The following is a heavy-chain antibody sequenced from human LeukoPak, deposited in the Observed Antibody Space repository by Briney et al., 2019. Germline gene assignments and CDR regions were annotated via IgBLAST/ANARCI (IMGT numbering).Heavy chain of an antibody. Sequence: PSETLSLTCTVSGGSISSYYWSWIRQPPGKGLEWIGYIYYSGSANYNPSLKSRVIISVDTSKNQFSLKLSSVTAADTAVYYCARVRRDYGVYFDYWGQGTLVTVSS. J-gene: IGHJ4*02. D-gene: IGHD4-17*01. V-gene: IGHV4-59*01. CDR2: IYYSGSA. CDR3: ARVRRDYGVYFDY. CDR1: GGSISSYY.